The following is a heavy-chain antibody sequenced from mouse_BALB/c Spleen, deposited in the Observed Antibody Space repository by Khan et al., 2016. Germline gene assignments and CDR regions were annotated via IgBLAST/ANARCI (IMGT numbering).Heavy chain of an antibody. CDR3: ARGYDWYFDF. CDR1: GYAFTNYL. J-gene: IGHJ1*01. Sequence: QVQLQQSGAELVRPGTSVKVSCKASGYAFTNYLIEWVKQRPGQGLEWIGVINPGSGGTNYNEKFKGKATLTADKSSSTAYMQLSSLTSDDSAVYFCARGYDWYFDFWGAGTTVTVSS. V-gene: IGHV1-54*01. D-gene: IGHD2-14*01. CDR2: INPGSGGT.